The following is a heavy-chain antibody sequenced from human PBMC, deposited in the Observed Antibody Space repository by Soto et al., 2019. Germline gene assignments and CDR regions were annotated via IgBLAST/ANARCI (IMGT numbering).Heavy chain of an antibody. CDR2: INPEGSST. V-gene: IGHV3-74*01. D-gene: IGHD3-22*01. CDR3: AKDMIVVAIEYCFDY. J-gene: IGHJ4*02. CDR1: GFSFSNYW. Sequence: GGSLRLSCVDSGFSFSNYWMHWVRQGPGKGLLWVARINPEGSSTNYADSAEGRFTISRDNSKNTLYLQMNSLRAEDTAVYYCAKDMIVVAIEYCFDYWGQGTLVTVSS.